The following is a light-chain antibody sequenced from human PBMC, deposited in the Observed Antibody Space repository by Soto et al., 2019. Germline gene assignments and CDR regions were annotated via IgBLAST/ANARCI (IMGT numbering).Light chain of an antibody. J-gene: IGLJ3*02. CDR3: ALSLPRGVWE. CDR1: SGSVSTSSY. Sequence: QTVVTQEPSFSESPGGTITLTCGLTSGSVSTSSYPSWYQQTPGQAPRTLIYSTNTRSSGVPDRFSGSILGNKAALTITGAQADDESDYYCALSLPRGVWEFGGGTKVTVL. V-gene: IGLV8-61*01. CDR2: STN.